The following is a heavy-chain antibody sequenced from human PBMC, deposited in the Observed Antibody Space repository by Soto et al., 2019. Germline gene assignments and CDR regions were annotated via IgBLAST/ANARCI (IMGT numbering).Heavy chain of an antibody. Sequence: EVQLLESGGGLVQPGGSLRLSCAASGFTFNNYAMSWVRQAPGKGLEWASTISESGDSTYYADSVKGRFTISRDNSKNTLYLQMNSLRAEDTAVYNCAKTSSFDYWGQGTLVTVSS. D-gene: IGHD2-2*01. V-gene: IGHV3-23*01. CDR1: GFTFNNYA. CDR2: ISESGDST. J-gene: IGHJ4*02. CDR3: AKTSSFDY.